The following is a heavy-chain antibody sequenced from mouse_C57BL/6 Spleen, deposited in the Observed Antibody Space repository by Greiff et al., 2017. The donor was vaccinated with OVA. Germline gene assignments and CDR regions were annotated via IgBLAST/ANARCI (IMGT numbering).Heavy chain of an antibody. CDR3: ARSKDYGTNYYAMDY. V-gene: IGHV1-42*01. CDR2: INPSTGGT. CDR1: GYSFTGYY. Sequence: EVQVVESGPELVKPGASVKISCKASGYSFTGYYMNWVKQSPEKSLEWIGEINPSTGGTTYNQKFKAKATLTVDKSSSTAYMQLKSLTSEDSAVYYCARSKDYGTNYYAMDYWGQGTSVTVSS. J-gene: IGHJ4*01. D-gene: IGHD1-1*01.